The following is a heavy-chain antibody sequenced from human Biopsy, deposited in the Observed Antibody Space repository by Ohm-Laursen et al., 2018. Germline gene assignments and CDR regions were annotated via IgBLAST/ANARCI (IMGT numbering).Heavy chain of an antibody. CDR3: AKGQDLRGGAEYFQH. CDR1: GYSFTGQY. D-gene: IGHD2-15*01. CDR2: IKPHSGTT. Sequence: ASVTASCKASGYSFTGQYLHWARQEPGQGLEWMGWIKPHSGTTKFAQDFQGRVTMTRDTSITTAYMELRRLRSDHTAVYYCAKGQDLRGGAEYFQHWGQGALVTVSS. J-gene: IGHJ1*01. V-gene: IGHV1-2*02.